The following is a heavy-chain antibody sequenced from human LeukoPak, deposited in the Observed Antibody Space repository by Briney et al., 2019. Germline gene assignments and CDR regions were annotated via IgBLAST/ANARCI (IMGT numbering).Heavy chain of an antibody. J-gene: IGHJ4*02. CDR3: ARDWGDYDSSGYYYRYFDY. Sequence: SETLSLTCTVSGGSISSYYWSWIRQPPGKGLEWIGYIYYSGSTNYDPSLKSRVTISVDTSKNQFSLKLGSVTAADTAVYYCARDWGDYDSSGYYYRYFDYWGQGTLVTVSS. D-gene: IGHD3-22*01. V-gene: IGHV4-59*01. CDR2: IYYSGST. CDR1: GGSISSYY.